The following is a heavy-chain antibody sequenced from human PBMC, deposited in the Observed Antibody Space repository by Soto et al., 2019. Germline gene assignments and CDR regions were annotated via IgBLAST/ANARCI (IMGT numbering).Heavy chain of an antibody. CDR3: ARGGDIVVVPAPMPYYQ. CDR2: IYYSGST. J-gene: IGHJ4*02. D-gene: IGHD2-2*01. Sequence: SETLSLTCSVSGGSISSGDYYWSWIRQPPGKGLEWIGYIYYSGSTYYNPSLKSRVTISVDTSKNQFSLKLSSVTAADTAVYYCARGGDIVVVPAPMPYYQRGKGTLVTVSS. CDR1: GGSISSGDYY. V-gene: IGHV4-30-4*02.